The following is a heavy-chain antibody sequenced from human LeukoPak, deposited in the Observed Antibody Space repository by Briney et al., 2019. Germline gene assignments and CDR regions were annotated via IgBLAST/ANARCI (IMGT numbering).Heavy chain of an antibody. J-gene: IGHJ4*02. V-gene: IGHV3-21*01. CDR2: ISSSSSYI. Sequence: KPGGSLRLSCAASGFTFSSYSVNWVRQAPGKGLEWVSSISSSSSYIYYADSVRGRFTISRDNAENSVYLQMNSLRAEDTAVYYCARRPRRKYSSSSEYYFDYWGQGTLVTVSS. CDR3: ARRPRRKYSSSSEYYFDY. CDR1: GFTFSSYS. D-gene: IGHD6-6*01.